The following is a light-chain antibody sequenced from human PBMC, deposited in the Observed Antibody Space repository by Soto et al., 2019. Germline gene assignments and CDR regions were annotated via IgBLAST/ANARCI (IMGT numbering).Light chain of an antibody. Sequence: EIVLTQSPDTLSFSPGDRVTLSCRASQSRSSTYLAWYQPKPGPAPRLLIYGGSSRATGIPARLSGSGPGTDLTLTISRLEADDSAVYCCHQYGTASAFTFGEGTKVAIE. CDR3: HQYGTASAFT. J-gene: IGKJ4*01. CDR1: QSRSSTY. V-gene: IGKV3-20*01. CDR2: GGS.